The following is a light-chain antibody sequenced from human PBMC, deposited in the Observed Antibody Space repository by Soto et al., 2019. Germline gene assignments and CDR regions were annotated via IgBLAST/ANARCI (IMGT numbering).Light chain of an antibody. CDR1: SSNIGSDT. J-gene: IGLJ3*02. CDR3: AAWDGTLNGGV. CDR2: RTN. Sequence: QSVLTQPPSASGTPGQRVTISCSGSSSNIGSDTVHWFQQVPGTAPKLLIYRTNQRPSGVPDRFSGSKSGTSASLAISGLQSEDEADYYCAAWDGTLNGGVFGGGTKVIVL. V-gene: IGLV1-44*01.